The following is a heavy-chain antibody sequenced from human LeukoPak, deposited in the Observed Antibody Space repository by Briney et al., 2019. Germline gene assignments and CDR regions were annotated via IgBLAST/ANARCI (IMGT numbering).Heavy chain of an antibody. J-gene: IGHJ4*02. CDR2: ISSSGSTI. CDR3: ARGLYYYDSSGYPYYFDY. CDR1: GFTSSSYE. D-gene: IGHD3-22*01. V-gene: IGHV3-48*03. Sequence: AGGSLRLSCAASGFTSSSYEMNWVRQAPGKGLEWVSYISSSGSTIYYADSVKGRFTISRDNAKNSLYLQMNSLRAEDTAVYYCARGLYYYDSSGYPYYFDYWGQGTLVTVSS.